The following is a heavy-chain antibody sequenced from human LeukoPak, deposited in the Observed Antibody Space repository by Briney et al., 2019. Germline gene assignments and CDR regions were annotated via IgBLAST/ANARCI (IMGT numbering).Heavy chain of an antibody. D-gene: IGHD2-21*02. Sequence: SETLSLTFTVSGGSISSYYWSWIRPPPGKGLGWIGYIYYSGSTNYNPSLKSRVTISVDTSKNQFSLKLSSVTAADTAVYYCARENRGHRDHFDYWGQGTLVTVSS. CDR3: ARENRGHRDHFDY. CDR1: GGSISSYY. V-gene: IGHV4-59*01. J-gene: IGHJ4*02. CDR2: IYYSGST.